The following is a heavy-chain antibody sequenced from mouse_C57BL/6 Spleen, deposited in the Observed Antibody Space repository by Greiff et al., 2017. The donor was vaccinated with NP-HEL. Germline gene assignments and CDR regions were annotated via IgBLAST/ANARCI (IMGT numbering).Heavy chain of an antibody. V-gene: IGHV5-6*01. Sequence: EVKLVESGGDLVKPGGSLKLSCAASGFTFSSYGMSWVRQTPDKRLEWVATISSGGSYTYYPDSVKGRFTISRDNAKNTLYLQMSSLKSEDTAMYDCARLYYYGSSHYYAMDYWGQGTSVTVSS. CDR2: ISSGGSYT. D-gene: IGHD1-1*01. CDR1: GFTFSSYG. CDR3: ARLYYYGSSHYYAMDY. J-gene: IGHJ4*01.